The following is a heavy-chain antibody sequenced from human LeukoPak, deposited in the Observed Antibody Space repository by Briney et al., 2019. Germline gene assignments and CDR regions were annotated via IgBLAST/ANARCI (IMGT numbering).Heavy chain of an antibody. V-gene: IGHV1-24*01. J-gene: IGHJ4*02. CDR2: SDPEDGER. D-gene: IGHD5-18*01. CDR1: GKTPGDLS. CDR3: VTGFTTMAVDYFDY. Sequence: ASVKVSCKVSGKTPGDLSIHGWRQPPGKGFKWLGGSDPEDGERIYAQMFQGRVTMTEDTSIDTAYMELSSLRSEDTAVYYCVTGFTTMAVDYFDYWGQGTLVTVSP.